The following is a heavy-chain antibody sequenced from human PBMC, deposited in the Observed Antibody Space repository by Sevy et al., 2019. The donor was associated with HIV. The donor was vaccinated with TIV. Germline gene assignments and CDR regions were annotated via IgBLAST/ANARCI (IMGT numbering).Heavy chain of an antibody. D-gene: IGHD4-17*01. CDR2: ISAGGIET. J-gene: IGHJ4*02. V-gene: IGHV3-23*01. Sequence: GESLKISCTASGFTFSSFAMMFFRQAPGKGLEWVPLISAGGIETYYTDSVKGRSTISRDNSRKTVFLKVNSLSAGDTAVYYCAKDDYGERSGTWGQGTLVTVSS. CDR3: AKDDYGERSGT. CDR1: GFTFSSFA.